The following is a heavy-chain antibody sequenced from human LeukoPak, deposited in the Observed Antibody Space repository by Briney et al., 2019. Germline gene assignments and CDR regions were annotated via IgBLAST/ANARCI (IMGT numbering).Heavy chain of an antibody. D-gene: IGHD5-18*01. CDR2: INHSGIT. CDR3: AHDGFASGGSTATCH. CDR1: GGSFSAYY. Sequence: PSETLSLTCAVYGGSFSAYYWSWIRQPPGKGLEWIGEINHSGITNYSPSLKSRVTMSVDTSKNQFSLKLTSVTAADTAVYYCAHDGFASGGSTATCHWGQGALVTVSS. J-gene: IGHJ4*02. V-gene: IGHV4-34*01.